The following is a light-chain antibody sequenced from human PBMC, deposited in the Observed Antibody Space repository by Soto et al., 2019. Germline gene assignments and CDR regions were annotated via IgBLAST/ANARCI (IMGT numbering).Light chain of an antibody. Sequence: DIQMTQSPDSVSASVGDSITITCQASQPISSWVVWYQQKPGQAPKLLIYAASRLQGGVPLRFSGSGAGTDFTLTFNTLQPEDFATYYCQQANSFPLTFGGGTRVEVK. V-gene: IGKV1D-12*01. J-gene: IGKJ4*01. CDR1: QPISSW. CDR3: QQANSFPLT. CDR2: AAS.